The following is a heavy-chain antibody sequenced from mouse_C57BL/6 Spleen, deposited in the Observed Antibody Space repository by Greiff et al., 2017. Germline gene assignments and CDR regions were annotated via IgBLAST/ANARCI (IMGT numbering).Heavy chain of an antibody. CDR2: IDPAGGET. CDR1: GYTFTSYW. Sequence: QVQLQQPGAELVRPGSSVKLSCKASGYTFTSYWMHWVQQRPIQGLEWIGNIDPAGGETHYNQKFKDKDTLTVDKSSSTAYMQLRSLKSQNSAVYSCASARTAHFSLDYWGQGTTLTVSS. V-gene: IGHV1-52*01. CDR3: ASARTAHFSLDY. J-gene: IGHJ2*01. D-gene: IGHD3-2*02.